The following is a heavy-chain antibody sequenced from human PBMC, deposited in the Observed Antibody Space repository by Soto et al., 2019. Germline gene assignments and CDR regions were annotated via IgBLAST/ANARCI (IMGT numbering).Heavy chain of an antibody. CDR1: CYTFTSYG. CDR2: ISDYDGNT. J-gene: IGHJ6*02. D-gene: IGHD6-13*01. CDR3: ARIPPQYRSRYYQHGMDV. Sequence: GASVKVSCKASCYTFTSYGISWVRQSPEQGLEWMGLISDYDGNTNYALKLQGRVTMTTDTSTSTAYMELRSLRSDDTAVYYCARIPPQYRSRYYQHGMDVWRQGTTVTVPS. V-gene: IGHV1-18*01.